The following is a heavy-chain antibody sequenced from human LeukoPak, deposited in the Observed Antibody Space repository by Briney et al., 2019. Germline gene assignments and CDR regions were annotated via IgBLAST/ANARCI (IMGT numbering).Heavy chain of an antibody. CDR3: PRIEIVTTGGWFDP. D-gene: IGHD1-26*01. CDR2: INHSGRT. CDR1: GGPISGYY. J-gene: IGHJ5*02. V-gene: IGHV4-34*01. Sequence: SETLSLTCAVYGGPISGYYWTWIRQPPGQRLEWIGEINHSGRTNYNPSLKSRVPIAVATSKTQMSLKVASGTPADTAGYYFPRIEIVTTGGWFDPWGQGTLVTVSS.